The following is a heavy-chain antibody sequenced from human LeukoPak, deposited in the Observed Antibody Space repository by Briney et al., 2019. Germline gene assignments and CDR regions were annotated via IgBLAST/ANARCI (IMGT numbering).Heavy chain of an antibody. CDR1: GYSISSGYY. CDR3: ARLLSGTDAVDI. Sequence: TSETLSLTCAVSGYSISSGYYWGWIRQPPGKGLEWIGSIYQSGSTYYNPSLKSRVTISVDTSKNQFSLKLSSVTAADTAVYYCARLLSGTDAVDIWGQGTMVTVSS. V-gene: IGHV4-38-2*01. CDR2: IYQSGST. D-gene: IGHD1-26*01. J-gene: IGHJ3*02.